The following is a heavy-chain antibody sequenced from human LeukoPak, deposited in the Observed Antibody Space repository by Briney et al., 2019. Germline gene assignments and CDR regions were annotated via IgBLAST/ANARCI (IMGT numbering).Heavy chain of an antibody. CDR2: ISYDGSNK. J-gene: IGHJ4*02. D-gene: IGHD1-26*01. V-gene: IGHV3-30-3*01. CDR3: ARDRGSSIVGSDFDS. Sequence: GGSLRLSCAVSGFTFSSYAMHWVRQAPGKGLERVAVISYDGSNKYYADSVKGRFTISRDNSKNTLFLQMSSLRVEDTAVYYCARDRGSSIVGSDFDSWGEGTLVTVSS. CDR1: GFTFSSYA.